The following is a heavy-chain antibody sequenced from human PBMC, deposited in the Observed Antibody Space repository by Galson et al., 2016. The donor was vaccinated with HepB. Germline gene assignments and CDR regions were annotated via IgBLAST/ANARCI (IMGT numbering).Heavy chain of an antibody. V-gene: IGHV3-21*01. CDR1: GFTFSSYS. CDR2: ISSGSSSI. CDR3: ERVPMPATYYDGIDV. J-gene: IGHJ6*02. Sequence: SLRLSCAASGFTFSSYSMNWVRQAPGKGLEWVSSISSGSSSISYADSVKGRFTISRDNAKKSVYLQMNSLRAEDTAVYYCERVPMPATYYDGIDVWGQGTTVIVSS. D-gene: IGHD2-2*01.